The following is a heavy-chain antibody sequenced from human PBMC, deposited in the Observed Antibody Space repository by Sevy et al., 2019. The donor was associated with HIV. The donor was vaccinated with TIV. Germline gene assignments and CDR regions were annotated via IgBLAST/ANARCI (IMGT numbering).Heavy chain of an antibody. V-gene: IGHV3-33*01. D-gene: IGHD5-18*01. Sequence: GGSLRLSCAASGFTFSSYGMHWVRQTPGKGLDWVAVVWYDGSDKYYADSVKGRFTISRDNSKNTLYLQMNSLRVEDTAVYYCARGKSGYGYGLDYWGQGTLVTVSS. CDR3: ARGKSGYGYGLDY. J-gene: IGHJ4*02. CDR2: VWYDGSDK. CDR1: GFTFSSYG.